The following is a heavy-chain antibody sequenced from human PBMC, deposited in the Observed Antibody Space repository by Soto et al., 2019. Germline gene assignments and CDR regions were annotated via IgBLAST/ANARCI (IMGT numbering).Heavy chain of an antibody. CDR3: AKDRRSGVVSTGYGLDV. J-gene: IGHJ6*02. V-gene: IGHV3-23*01. CDR2: ISGSGSTK. CDR1: GFMFSTFA. Sequence: GGSLRLCCEASGFMFSTFAMKWVRQAPGKGLEWVAGISGSGSTKTYADSVKGRFNVSRNNGKKTLYLEMNGLRSESTAVYCCAKDRRSGVVSTGYGLDVWGPAT. D-gene: IGHD3-3*01.